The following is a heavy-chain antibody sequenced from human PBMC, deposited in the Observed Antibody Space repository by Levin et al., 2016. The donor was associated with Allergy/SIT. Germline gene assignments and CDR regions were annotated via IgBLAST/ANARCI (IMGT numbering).Heavy chain of an antibody. J-gene: IGHJ4*02. CDR2: IHYSGDT. CDR3: ARVYAGNSGYDS. D-gene: IGHD3-16*01. CDR1: GDSISGYY. V-gene: IGHV4-59*12. Sequence: GSLRLSCTVSGDSISGYYWNWIRQPPGKGLEWIGYIHYSGDTNYNPSLKTRLTISVDTSKNQFSLTLTSVTAADTAVYYCARVYAGNSGYDSWGQGTQVTVSS.